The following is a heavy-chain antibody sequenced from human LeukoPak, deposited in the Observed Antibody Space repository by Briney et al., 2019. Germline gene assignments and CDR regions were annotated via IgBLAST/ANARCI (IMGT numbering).Heavy chain of an antibody. CDR2: IIPMFKPA. CDR1: GDIGSSYA. D-gene: IGHD1-26*01. Sequence: SVKVSCKASGDIGSSYAISWVRQAPGQGLEWMGGIIPMFKPANYAQKFQGRVTITTDESTSTAYMELSSLRSDDTAVYYCARVGSGSLGFEYWGQGTLVTVSS. V-gene: IGHV1-69*05. CDR3: ARVGSGSLGFEY. J-gene: IGHJ4*02.